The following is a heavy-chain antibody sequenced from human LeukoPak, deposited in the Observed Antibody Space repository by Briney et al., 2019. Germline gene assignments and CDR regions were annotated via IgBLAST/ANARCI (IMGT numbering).Heavy chain of an antibody. D-gene: IGHD3-3*01. CDR1: GGSFSGYY. J-gene: IGHJ4*02. V-gene: IGHV4-34*01. CDR3: ARGQVDFRSGYHDY. CDR2: INHSGST. Sequence: PSETLSLTCAVYGGSFSGYYWSWIRQPPGKGLEWIGEINHSGSTNCNPSLKSRVSISVDTSKNQFSLKLSSVTAADTAVYYCARGQVDFRSGYHDYWGQGTLVTVSS.